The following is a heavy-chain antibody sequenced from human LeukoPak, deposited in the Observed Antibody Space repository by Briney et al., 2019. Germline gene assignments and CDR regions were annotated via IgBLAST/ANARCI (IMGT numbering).Heavy chain of an antibody. Sequence: PSETLSLTCTVSGGSISSYYWSWIRQPPGKGLEWIGYINYSGSTNYNPSLKSRVTISVDASKNQFSLKLSSVTAADTAVYYCARAHGFGELFIYGGQGTLGTVSS. CDR2: INYSGST. V-gene: IGHV4-59*01. D-gene: IGHD3-10*01. CDR3: ARAHGFGELFIY. J-gene: IGHJ4*02. CDR1: GGSISSYY.